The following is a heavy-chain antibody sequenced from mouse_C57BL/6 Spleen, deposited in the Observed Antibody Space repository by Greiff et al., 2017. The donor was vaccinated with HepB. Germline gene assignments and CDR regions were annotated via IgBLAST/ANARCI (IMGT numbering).Heavy chain of an antibody. V-gene: IGHV1-80*01. CDR3: ARSRYYGSSYGGY. CDR2: IYPGDGDT. J-gene: IGHJ2*01. CDR1: GYAFSSYW. Sequence: VQLQQSGAELVKPGASVKISCKASGYAFSSYWMNWVKQRPGKGLEWIGQIYPGDGDTNYNGKFKGKATLTADKSSSTAYMQLSSLTSEDSAVYFCARSRYYGSSYGGYWGQGTTLTVSS. D-gene: IGHD1-1*01.